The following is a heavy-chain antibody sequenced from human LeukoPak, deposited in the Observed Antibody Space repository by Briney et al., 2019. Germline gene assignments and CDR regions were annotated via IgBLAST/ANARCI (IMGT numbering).Heavy chain of an antibody. D-gene: IGHD4-17*01. J-gene: IGHJ5*02. CDR1: GGSLSGYY. CDR3: TRDTGTTGEVKFDT. Sequence: PETLSLTCAVYGGSLSGYYSSWIRHPPGGGLECIWEINHSGSTNYNPSLKTRVTISVDTSKRQFCLHLMSVTAADMAVYYCTRDTGTTGEVKFDTWGQGTLVTVSP. V-gene: IGHV4-34*01. CDR2: INHSGST.